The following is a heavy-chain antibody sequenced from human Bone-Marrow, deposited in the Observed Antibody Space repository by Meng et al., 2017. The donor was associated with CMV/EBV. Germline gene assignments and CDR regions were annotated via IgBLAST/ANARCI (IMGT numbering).Heavy chain of an antibody. V-gene: IGHV3-30*02. J-gene: IGHJ6*02. CDR3: ARGVRIEGYCSSTSCYNLLGP. CDR1: GFTFSSYG. CDR2: IRYDGSNK. Sequence: GESLKISCAASGFTFSSYGMHWVRQAPGKGLEWVAFIRYDGSNKYYADSVKGRFTISRDNSKNTLYPQMNSLRSEDTAVYYCARGVRIEGYCSSTSCYNLLGPWGQGTTVPVSS. D-gene: IGHD2-2*02.